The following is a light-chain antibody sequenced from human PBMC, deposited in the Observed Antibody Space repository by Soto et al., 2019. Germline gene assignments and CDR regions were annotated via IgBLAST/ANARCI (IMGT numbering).Light chain of an antibody. Sequence: QSVLTQPASVSGSPGQSITISCTGTSTDVGGYKYVSWYQQHPGTAPKLMIFEVNGRPSGVSDRFSGSKSSNTASLTISGLQPEDEADYYCSSFSSSSTPYVFGTGTKLTVL. J-gene: IGLJ1*01. CDR3: SSFSSSSTPYV. V-gene: IGLV2-14*01. CDR2: EVN. CDR1: STDVGGYKY.